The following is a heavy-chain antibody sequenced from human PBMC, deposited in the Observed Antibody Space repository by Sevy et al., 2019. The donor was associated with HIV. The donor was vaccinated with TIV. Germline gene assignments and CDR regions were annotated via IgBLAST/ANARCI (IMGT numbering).Heavy chain of an antibody. CDR1: GYTFNTFG. V-gene: IGHV1-18*04. D-gene: IGHD3-10*01. Sequence: ASVKVSCKTSGYTFNTFGINWVRQAPGQGLQWVGWISAYDGNKKFVQNLQGRVSMTTETSTSTVYMELKNLRSDDTAVYYCARDSIPLVQGIIITPYYYGMDVWGQGTTVTVSS. J-gene: IGHJ6*02. CDR3: ARDSIPLVQGIIITPYYYGMDV. CDR2: ISAYDGNK.